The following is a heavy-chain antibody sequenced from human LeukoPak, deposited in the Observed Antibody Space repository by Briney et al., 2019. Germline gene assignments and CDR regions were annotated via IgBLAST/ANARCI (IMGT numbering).Heavy chain of an antibody. J-gene: IGHJ6*02. D-gene: IGHD6-19*01. CDR3: ARVNSPPGIAVAGSYYYYYGMDV. Sequence: GGSLRLSCAASGFTFSSYSMNWVRQAPGKGLEWVSSISSSSSYIYYADSVKGRFTISRDNAKNSLYLQMNSLRAEDTAVYYCARVNSPPGIAVAGSYYYYYGMDVWGQGTTVTVSS. CDR1: GFTFSSYS. CDR2: ISSSSSYI. V-gene: IGHV3-21*01.